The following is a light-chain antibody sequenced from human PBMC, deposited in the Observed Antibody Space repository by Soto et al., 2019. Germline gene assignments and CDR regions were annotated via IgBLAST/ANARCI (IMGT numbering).Light chain of an antibody. V-gene: IGKV3-15*01. Sequence: EIVMTQSPPTLSVSPGERATLSCRASQSISSHLAWFQQKPGQAPRLLVYGASTRATGVPARFSGSGSGTEFTPPISSLQSEDFAVYYCQQYSYWPRAFGGGTKVEIK. CDR2: GAS. J-gene: IGKJ4*01. CDR3: QQYSYWPRA. CDR1: QSISSH.